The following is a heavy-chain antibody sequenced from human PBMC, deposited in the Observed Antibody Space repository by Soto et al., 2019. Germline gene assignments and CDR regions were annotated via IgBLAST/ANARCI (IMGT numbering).Heavy chain of an antibody. D-gene: IGHD2-15*01. Sequence: QLQLQESGPGLVKPSETLSLTCTVSGGSISSSSYYWGWIRQPPGKGLEWIGSIYYSGSTYYNPSLKSRVTISVDTSKNQFSLKLSSVTAADTAVYYCARQARDCSGGSCYWRGYYFDYWGQGTLVTVSS. J-gene: IGHJ4*02. CDR2: IYYSGST. CDR3: ARQARDCSGGSCYWRGYYFDY. CDR1: GGSISSSSYY. V-gene: IGHV4-39*01.